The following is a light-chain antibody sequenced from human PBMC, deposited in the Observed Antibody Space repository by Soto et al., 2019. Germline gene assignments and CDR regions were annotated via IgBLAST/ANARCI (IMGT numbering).Light chain of an antibody. CDR3: TAWDDSLNGVV. CDR1: SSNIGSNT. Sequence: QSVLTQPPSASGTPGQRVTISCSGSSSNIGSNTVNWYQQLPGTAPKLLIYSNNQRPSGVPDRFSASESRTSASLAISGLQSEDEADYYCTAWDDSLNGVVFGGGTKLTVL. V-gene: IGLV1-44*01. CDR2: SNN. J-gene: IGLJ3*02.